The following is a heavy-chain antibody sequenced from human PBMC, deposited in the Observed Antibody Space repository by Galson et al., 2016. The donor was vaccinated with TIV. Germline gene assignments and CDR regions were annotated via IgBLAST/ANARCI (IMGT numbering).Heavy chain of an antibody. CDR1: GGIFRSDA. CDR3: ARLPSYYGSGNHWFDP. CDR2: IIAIFGTA. V-gene: IGHV1-69*13. D-gene: IGHD3-10*01. Sequence: SVKVSCKVSGGIFRSDAISWVRQAPGQGLEWMGRIIAIFGTANYAQKFQGRVTITADESTNTVYLELCSLTYEDTAVDYCARLPSYYGSGNHWFDPWGQGTLVTVSP. J-gene: IGHJ5*02.